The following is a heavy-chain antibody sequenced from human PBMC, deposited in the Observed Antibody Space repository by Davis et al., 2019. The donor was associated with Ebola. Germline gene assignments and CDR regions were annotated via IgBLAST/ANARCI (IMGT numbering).Heavy chain of an antibody. V-gene: IGHV3-33*06. CDR1: GFTFSSYG. CDR3: AKDQVHYDFWSGYDAFDV. Sequence: PGGSLRLSCAASGFTFSSYGMHWVRQAPGKGLEWVAVIWYDGSNKYYADSVKGRFTISRDNSKNTLYLQMNSLRAEDQAVYYCAKDQVHYDFWSGYDAFDVWGQGTMVTVSS. CDR2: IWYDGSNK. J-gene: IGHJ3*01. D-gene: IGHD3-3*01.